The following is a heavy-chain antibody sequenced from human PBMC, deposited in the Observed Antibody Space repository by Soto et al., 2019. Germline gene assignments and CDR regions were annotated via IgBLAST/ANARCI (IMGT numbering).Heavy chain of an antibody. J-gene: IGHJ4*02. CDR3: AKGLYGSGNYYLTDY. CDR2: ISGSGDNT. Sequence: GGSLRLSCAASGFTFSSYAMTWVRQAPGKGLEWVSAISGSGDNTYHADSVRGRFTISRDNSKNTLYLQMSSLRAEDTAVYYCAKGLYGSGNYYLTDYWGQGTLVTVSS. CDR1: GFTFSSYA. D-gene: IGHD3-10*01. V-gene: IGHV3-23*01.